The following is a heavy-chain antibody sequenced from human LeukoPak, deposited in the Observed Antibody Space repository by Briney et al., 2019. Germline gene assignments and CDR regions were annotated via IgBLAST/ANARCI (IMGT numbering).Heavy chain of an antibody. D-gene: IGHD3-10*01. CDR3: AKDDAWLRFGE. Sequence: GGSLRLSCAASGFTFSSYSMNWVRQAPGKGLEWVSYISSSSSTIYYADSVKGRFTISRDNSKNTLYLEVSSLTAEDTAVYYCAKDDAWLRFGEWSQGTLVTVSS. V-gene: IGHV3-48*01. CDR2: ISSSSSTI. CDR1: GFTFSSYS. J-gene: IGHJ4*02.